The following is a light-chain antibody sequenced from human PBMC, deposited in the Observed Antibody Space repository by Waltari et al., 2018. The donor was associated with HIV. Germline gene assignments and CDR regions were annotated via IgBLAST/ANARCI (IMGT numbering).Light chain of an antibody. Sequence: QSALTQPASVSGSPGQSVTISCTGTTSDVGGYNFVSWYQQHPGKAPKLMIYDVYDRPSRVSNRFSVSKSGNTASLTIAGLQAEDEAHYYCSSYTTTNTLVIFGGGTKLTVL. CDR3: SSYTTTNTLVI. CDR2: DVY. V-gene: IGLV2-14*03. J-gene: IGLJ2*01. CDR1: TSDVGGYNF.